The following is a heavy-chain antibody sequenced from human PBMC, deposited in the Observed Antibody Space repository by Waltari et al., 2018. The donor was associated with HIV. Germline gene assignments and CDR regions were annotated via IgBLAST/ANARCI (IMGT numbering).Heavy chain of an antibody. CDR2: FDPEDGET. J-gene: IGHJ4*02. D-gene: IGHD6-13*01. Sequence: QVQMVKSGDEVKKTRASVKISCTVSGYTLTKFTMNCMRNDPGKGLEWMGGFDPEDGETIYAQKFQGRVTMTEDTSTDTAYMELSSLRSEDTAVYYCATDLSLRGGSSPKNDYWGQGTLVTVSS. V-gene: IGHV1-24*01. CDR1: GYTLTKFT. CDR3: ATDLSLRGGSSPKNDY.